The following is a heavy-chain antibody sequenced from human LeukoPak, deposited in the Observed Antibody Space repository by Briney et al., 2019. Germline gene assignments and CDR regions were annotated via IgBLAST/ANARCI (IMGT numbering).Heavy chain of an antibody. D-gene: IGHD2-2*01. Sequence: ASVKVSCKASGYTFTSYYMHWVRQAPGQGLEWMGIINPSGGSTSYAQKFQGRVTMTRDTSTSTVYMELSSLRSEDTAVYYCARDRPHIVVVPAAGGRWFDPWGQGTLVTVS. CDR2: INPSGGST. V-gene: IGHV1-46*01. J-gene: IGHJ5*02. CDR1: GYTFTSYY. CDR3: ARDRPHIVVVPAAGGRWFDP.